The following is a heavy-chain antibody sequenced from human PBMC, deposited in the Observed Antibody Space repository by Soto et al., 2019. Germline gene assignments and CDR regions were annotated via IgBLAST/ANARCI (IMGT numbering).Heavy chain of an antibody. J-gene: IGHJ3*02. D-gene: IGHD3-22*01. CDR1: GFTIRSYG. CDR2: ISGYSGQT. CDR3: ATDYYDSSGYPKAFDI. Sequence: ASVKVSCKASGFTIRSYGITWVRQAPGQGLEWMGWISGYSGQTKYAQNVQDRVTMTTDTSTSTAYMELSSLRSEDTAVYYCATDYYDSSGYPKAFDIWGQGTMVTVSS. V-gene: IGHV1-18*04.